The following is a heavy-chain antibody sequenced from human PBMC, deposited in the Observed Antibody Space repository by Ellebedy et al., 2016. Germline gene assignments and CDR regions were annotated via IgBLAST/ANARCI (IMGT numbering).Heavy chain of an antibody. CDR2: INHSGST. J-gene: IGHJ4*02. CDR3: ARGDFWRSIDS. CDR1: GGSFSGYY. V-gene: IGHV4-34*01. Sequence: SETLSLTXAVYGGSFSGYYWSWIRQSPGKGLEWIGEINHSGSTNYNPSLKSRVTISVDTSKNQFSLKLTSVTAADTAVYYCARGDFWRSIDSWGQGILVTVSS. D-gene: IGHD3-3*01.